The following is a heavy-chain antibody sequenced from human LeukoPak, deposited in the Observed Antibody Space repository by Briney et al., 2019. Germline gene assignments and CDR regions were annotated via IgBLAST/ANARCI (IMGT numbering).Heavy chain of an antibody. Sequence: PGGSLRLSCAASGFTFSSYDMYWVRQATGKGLEWVSAIGTAGDTYYPGSVKGRFTISRENAKNSLYLQMNSLRAGDTAVYYCARALFGTYYMDVWGKGTTVTVSS. CDR3: ARALFGTYYMDV. CDR1: GFTFSSYD. V-gene: IGHV3-13*01. J-gene: IGHJ6*03. CDR2: IGTAGDT. D-gene: IGHD3/OR15-3a*01.